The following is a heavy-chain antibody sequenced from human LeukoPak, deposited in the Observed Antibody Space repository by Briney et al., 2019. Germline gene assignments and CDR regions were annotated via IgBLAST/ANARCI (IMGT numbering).Heavy chain of an antibody. Sequence: SETLSLTCTVSGDSISGFYWSWIRQAAGKGLEWIWHIYTSGSTNYNPSLKSRVTMSVDMSKNQFSLKLRSVTAADTAVYYCARDVVAARGSFDYWGQGTLVTVSS. V-gene: IGHV4-4*07. CDR1: GDSISGFY. CDR2: IYTSGST. CDR3: ARDVVAARGSFDY. J-gene: IGHJ4*02. D-gene: IGHD2-2*01.